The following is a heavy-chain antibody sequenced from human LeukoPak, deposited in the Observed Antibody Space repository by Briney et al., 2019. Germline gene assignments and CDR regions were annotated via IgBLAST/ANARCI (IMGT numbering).Heavy chain of an antibody. CDR2: VSAYNGNT. CDR1: GYTFTSHG. CDR3: ARDKGHCSGGSCYPEYFQH. V-gene: IGHV1-18*01. D-gene: IGHD2-15*01. J-gene: IGHJ1*01. Sequence: GASVKVSCKASGYTFTSHGISWVRQAPGQGLEWMGWVSAYNGNTNYAQKLQGRVTMTTDTSTSTAYMELRSLRSDDTAVYYCARDKGHCSGGSCYPEYFQHWGQGTLVTVSS.